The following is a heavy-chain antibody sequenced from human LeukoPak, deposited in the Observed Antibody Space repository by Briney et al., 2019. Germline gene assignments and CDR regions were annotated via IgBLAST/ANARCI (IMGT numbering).Heavy chain of an antibody. CDR2: INHSGST. CDR3: ARLGRIAAAPLDY. D-gene: IGHD6-13*01. Sequence: SETLSLTCAVYGGSFSGYYWSWIRQPPGKGLEWIGEINHSGSTNYNPSLKSRVTISVDTSKNQFSLKLSSVTAADTAVYYCARLGRIAAAPLDYWGQGTLVTVSS. CDR1: GGSFSGYY. J-gene: IGHJ4*02. V-gene: IGHV4-34*01.